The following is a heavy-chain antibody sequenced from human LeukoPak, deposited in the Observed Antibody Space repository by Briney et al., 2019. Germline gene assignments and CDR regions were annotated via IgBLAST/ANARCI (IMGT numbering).Heavy chain of an antibody. D-gene: IGHD2-2*02. Sequence: SSETLSLTCTVSGYSITSGYNWAWIRQPPGKVLEWIGSIYHSGSAYYNPSLKSRVTISVDTSKNQFSLKLSSVTAADTAVYYCVRYCSSTTCYTRAVDYWGQGTLVTVSS. V-gene: IGHV4-38-2*02. J-gene: IGHJ4*02. CDR2: IYHSGSA. CDR3: VRYCSSTTCYTRAVDY. CDR1: GYSITSGYN.